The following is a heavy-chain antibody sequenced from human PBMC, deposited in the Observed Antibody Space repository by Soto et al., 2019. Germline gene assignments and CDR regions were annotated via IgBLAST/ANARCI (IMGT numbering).Heavy chain of an antibody. CDR1: GGSISSSSYY. CDR3: AFGKQLVPYYYYGMDV. J-gene: IGHJ6*02. D-gene: IGHD6-6*01. CDR2: IYYSGST. Sequence: QLQLQESGPGLVKPSETLSLTCTVSGGSISSSSYYWGWIRQPPGKGLEWIGSIYYSGSTYYNPSLKSRVTISVDTSKNQFSLKLSSVTAADTAVYYCAFGKQLVPYYYYGMDVWGQGTTVTVSS. V-gene: IGHV4-39*01.